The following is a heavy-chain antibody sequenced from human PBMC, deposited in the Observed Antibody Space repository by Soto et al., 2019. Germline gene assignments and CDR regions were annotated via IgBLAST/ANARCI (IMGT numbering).Heavy chain of an antibody. J-gene: IGHJ4*02. D-gene: IGHD3-3*01. Sequence: PGGSLRLSCAASGFTFSSYGMHWVRQAPGKGLEWVAVISYDGSNKYYAGSVKGRFTISRDNSKNTLYLQMNSLRAEDTAVYYCAKDEQFLAPPEYYFDYWGQGTLVTVSS. CDR2: ISYDGSNK. CDR1: GFTFSSYG. V-gene: IGHV3-30*18. CDR3: AKDEQFLAPPEYYFDY.